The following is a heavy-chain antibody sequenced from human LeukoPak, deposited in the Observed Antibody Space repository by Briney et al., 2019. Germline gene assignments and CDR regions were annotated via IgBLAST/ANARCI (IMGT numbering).Heavy chain of an antibody. J-gene: IGHJ5*02. V-gene: IGHV1-2*02. D-gene: IGHD2-2*01. CDR3: ARDQYQLLWWFDP. CDR2: INPNSGGT. CDR1: VGTFRSYA. Sequence: SVKVSRKPSVGTFRSYAIRRVRQAPRHGLEWTGWINPNSGGTNYAQKFQGRVTMTRDTSISTAYMELSRLRSDDTAVYYCARDQYQLLWWFDPWGQGTLVTVSS.